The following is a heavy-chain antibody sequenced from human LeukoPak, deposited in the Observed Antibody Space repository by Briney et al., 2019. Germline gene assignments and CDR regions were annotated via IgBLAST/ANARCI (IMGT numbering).Heavy chain of an antibody. CDR2: ISSASGSI. CDR1: GFTFSSYA. J-gene: IGHJ4*02. CDR3: GSLRGYSSGWYGPHFDY. Sequence: GGSLRLSCAASGFTFSSYAMNWVRQAPGKGLEWVSYISSASGSIYYADSVKGRFTISRDNAKNSLFLQMNSLRAEDTAVYYCGSLRGYSSGWYGPHFDYWGQGTLVTVSS. V-gene: IGHV3-48*04. D-gene: IGHD6-19*01.